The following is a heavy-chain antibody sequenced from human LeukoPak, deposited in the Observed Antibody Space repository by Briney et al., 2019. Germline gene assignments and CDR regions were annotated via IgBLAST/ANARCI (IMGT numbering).Heavy chain of an antibody. J-gene: IGHJ4*02. CDR2: IKQDGTEK. CDR1: GFTFSSYW. V-gene: IGHV3-7*04. Sequence: GGSLRLSCAASGFTFSSYWMSWVRQAPGEGLEWVANIKQDGTEKYYMDSVKGRFSISRDNARNSLYLQMNALRAEDTAVYYCARDVRPDYWGQGTLVTVST. D-gene: IGHD6-6*01. CDR3: ARDVRPDY.